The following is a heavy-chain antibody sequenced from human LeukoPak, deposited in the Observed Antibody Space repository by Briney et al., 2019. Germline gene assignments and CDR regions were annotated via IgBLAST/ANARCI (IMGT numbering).Heavy chain of an antibody. J-gene: IGHJ5*02. Sequence: PGGSLRLSCAASGFTFSSYGMHWVRQAPGKGLEWVAVMSYDGSNKYYADSVKGRFTISRDNAKNSLYLQMNSLRAEDTAVYYCARDGGGSQQSNWFDPWGQGTLVTVSS. CDR3: ARDGGGSQQSNWFDP. CDR2: MSYDGSNK. CDR1: GFTFSSYG. V-gene: IGHV3-30*03. D-gene: IGHD1-26*01.